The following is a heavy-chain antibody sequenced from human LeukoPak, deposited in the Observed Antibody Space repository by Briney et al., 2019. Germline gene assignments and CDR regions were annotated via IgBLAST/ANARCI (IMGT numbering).Heavy chain of an antibody. J-gene: IGHJ4*02. CDR1: GFTFSSYA. Sequence: GGSLRLSCAASGFTFSSYAMHWVRQAPGKGLEWVAVISYDGSNKYYADSVKGRFTISRDNSKNTLYLQMNSLRAEDMAVYYCAREGSTSCHFDYWGQGTLVTVSS. CDR2: ISYDGSNK. CDR3: AREGSTSCHFDY. D-gene: IGHD2-2*01. V-gene: IGHV3-30*04.